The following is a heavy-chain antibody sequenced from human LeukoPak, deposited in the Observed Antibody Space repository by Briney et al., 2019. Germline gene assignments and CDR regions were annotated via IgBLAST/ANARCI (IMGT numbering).Heavy chain of an antibody. D-gene: IGHD3-22*01. CDR3: AKIGSSGYKIIYFDY. J-gene: IGHJ4*02. V-gene: IGHV1-2*02. Sequence: ASVKVSCKASGYTFTGYYMHWVRQAPGQGLEWMGWINPNSGGTNYAQKFQGRVTMTRDTSISTAYMELSRLRSDDTAVYYCAKIGSSGYKIIYFDYWGQGTLVTVSS. CDR1: GYTFTGYY. CDR2: INPNSGGT.